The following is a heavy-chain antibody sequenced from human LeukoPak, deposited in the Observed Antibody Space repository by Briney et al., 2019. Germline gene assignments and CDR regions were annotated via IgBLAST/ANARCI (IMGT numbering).Heavy chain of an antibody. Sequence: SVKASCKASGYTFTSYYIVWVRQAPGQGLEWMGRIDPSGGSTSYAQKFQGRVTMTRGTSTSTVYMELSSLISEDTAVYYCARNSGSGFDYWGQGTLVTVSS. CDR1: GYTFTSYY. D-gene: IGHD2-15*01. V-gene: IGHV1-46*01. CDR3: ARNSGSGFDY. CDR2: IDPSGGST. J-gene: IGHJ4*02.